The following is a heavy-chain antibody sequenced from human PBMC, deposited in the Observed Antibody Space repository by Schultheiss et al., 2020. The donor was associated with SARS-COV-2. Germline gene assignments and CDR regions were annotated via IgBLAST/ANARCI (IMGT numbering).Heavy chain of an antibody. Sequence: GGSLRLSCAASGFTVSSNYMSWVRQAPGKGLEWVSAISGSGGSTYYADSVKGRFTISRDNSKNTLYLQMNSLRAEDTAVYYCARPGVAAIDYWGQGTLVTVSS. CDR2: ISGSGGST. CDR1: GFTVSSNY. V-gene: IGHV3-23*01. J-gene: IGHJ4*02. D-gene: IGHD6-19*01. CDR3: ARPGVAAIDY.